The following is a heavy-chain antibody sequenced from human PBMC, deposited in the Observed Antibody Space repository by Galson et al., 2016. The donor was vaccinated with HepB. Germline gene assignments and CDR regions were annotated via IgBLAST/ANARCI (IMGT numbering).Heavy chain of an antibody. D-gene: IGHD2-2*01. CDR1: GFTVSSYY. CDR3: ARTSYRECSGTRCVNFRYYYYYMDV. CDR2: IFYGGTT. J-gene: IGHJ6*03. Sequence: SLRLSCAASGFTVSSYYMSWVRQAPGEGLEWVSVIFYGGTTYYADSVEGRFTISRDDSMNTLYLQMNSLTAEDTAVYFCARTSYRECSGTRCVNFRYYYYYMDVWGKGTTVTVSS. V-gene: IGHV3-53*01.